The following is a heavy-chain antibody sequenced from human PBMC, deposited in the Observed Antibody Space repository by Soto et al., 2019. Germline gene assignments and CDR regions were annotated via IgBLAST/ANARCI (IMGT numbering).Heavy chain of an antibody. Sequence: GGSLRLSCAASGFTFSSYGMHWVRQAPGKGLEWVAVIWYDGSNKYYADSVKGRFTISRDNSKNTLYLQMNSLRAEDTAVYYCARDRETGTPRYNWFDPWGQGTLVTVSS. CDR3: ARDRETGTPRYNWFDP. D-gene: IGHD3-9*01. CDR2: IWYDGSNK. CDR1: GFTFSSYG. J-gene: IGHJ5*02. V-gene: IGHV3-33*01.